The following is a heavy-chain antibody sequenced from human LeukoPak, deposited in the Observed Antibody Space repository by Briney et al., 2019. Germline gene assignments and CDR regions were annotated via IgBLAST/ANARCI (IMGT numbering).Heavy chain of an antibody. CDR2: INEDGSEK. Sequence: WXSWVRQAQGKGREWGAKINEDGSEKTYVESLKGRFTISRDNAKNSLYLQMNSLRAEDTALYYCARELGSYEGGYYGMDVWGQGTTVTVSS. V-gene: IGHV3-7*01. CDR3: ARELGSYEGGYYGMDV. D-gene: IGHD1-26*01. J-gene: IGHJ6*02. CDR1: W.